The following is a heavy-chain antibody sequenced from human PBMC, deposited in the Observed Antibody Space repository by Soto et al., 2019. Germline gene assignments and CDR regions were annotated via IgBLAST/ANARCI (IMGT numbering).Heavy chain of an antibody. D-gene: IGHD1-1*01. J-gene: IGHJ6*02. V-gene: IGHV2-70*04. CDR3: ARMGTSYYYYALDV. CDR1: GFSLSTSGMR. Sequence: SGPTLVNPTQTLTLTCTFSGFSLSTSGMRVSGIRQSPGKALEWLARIDWDDDKFYSTSLKTRLTVSKDTSKNQVVLTMTNMDPVDTGTYYCARMGTSYYYYALDVWGQGTPITVS. CDR2: IDWDDDK.